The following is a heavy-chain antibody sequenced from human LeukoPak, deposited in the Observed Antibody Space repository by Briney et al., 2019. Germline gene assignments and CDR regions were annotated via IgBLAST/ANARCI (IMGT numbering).Heavy chain of an antibody. CDR1: GFTFSSYG. J-gene: IGHJ3*02. V-gene: IGHV3-33*01. Sequence: GRSLRLSCAASGFTFSSYGMHWVRQAPGKGLEWVAVIWYDGSNKYYADSVKGRFTISRDNSKNTLYLQMNSLGAEDTAVYYCARENGGAFDIWGQGTMVTVSS. CDR2: IWYDGSNK. CDR3: ARENGGAFDI. D-gene: IGHD1-1*01.